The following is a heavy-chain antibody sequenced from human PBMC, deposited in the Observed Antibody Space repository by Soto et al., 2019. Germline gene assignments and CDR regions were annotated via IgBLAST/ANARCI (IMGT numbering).Heavy chain of an antibody. CDR2: IYYRGNA. CDR3: ARAQSTTVTWFDP. Sequence: SETLSLTCSVSDDSINSDKYYWGWIRQPPGKGLEWIGSIYYRGNAYYNPSLQTRVTISLDTSKSQFSLKLSSVTAADSAVYYCARAQSTTVTWFDPWGQGTLVTVSS. D-gene: IGHD4-4*01. J-gene: IGHJ5*02. CDR1: DDSINSDKYY. V-gene: IGHV4-39*01.